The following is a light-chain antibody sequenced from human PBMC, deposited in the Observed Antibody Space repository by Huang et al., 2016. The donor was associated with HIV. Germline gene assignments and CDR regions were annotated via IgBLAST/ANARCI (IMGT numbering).Light chain of an antibody. V-gene: IGKV1-5*03. CDR3: QQYNSLAWT. CDR2: KAS. CDR1: PSISSW. Sequence: DIQMTQSPSTLSASVGDRVTITCRASPSISSWLAWYQQKPVKAPNLLIYKASSLESGVPSRFSGSGSGTEFTLTISSLQPDDFATYYCQQYNSLAWTFGQGTKVEIK. J-gene: IGKJ1*01.